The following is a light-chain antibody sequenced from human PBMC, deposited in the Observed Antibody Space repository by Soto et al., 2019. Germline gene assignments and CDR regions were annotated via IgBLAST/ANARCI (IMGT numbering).Light chain of an antibody. CDR1: QSISIW. V-gene: IGKV1-5*01. Sequence: DIQMTQSPSTLSASVGDRVTITCRASQSISIWLAWYQQKPGKAPKLLIFNASTLKSGIPSRFSGSGSGTEFTLTINDLQPDDFASYYCQQYNGYSTWTFGQGTKVEFK. CDR3: QQYNGYSTWT. J-gene: IGKJ1*01. CDR2: NAS.